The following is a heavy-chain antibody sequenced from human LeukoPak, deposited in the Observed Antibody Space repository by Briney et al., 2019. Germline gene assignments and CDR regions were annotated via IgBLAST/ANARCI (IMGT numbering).Heavy chain of an antibody. CDR2: INNDGRST. D-gene: IGHD1-26*01. CDR3: ARNYNGMSY. J-gene: IGHJ4*02. Sequence: GGSLRLSCVASGFASTNYGMMWVRQAPGKGLVWVSYINNDGRSTTYADSVKGRFTISRGNAKNTLYLQMNSLRDDDTAMYYCARNYNGMSYWGQGTLVIVSS. CDR1: GFASTNYG. V-gene: IGHV3-74*01.